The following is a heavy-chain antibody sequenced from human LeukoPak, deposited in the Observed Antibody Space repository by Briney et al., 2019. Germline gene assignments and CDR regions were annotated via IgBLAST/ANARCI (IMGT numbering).Heavy chain of an antibody. D-gene: IGHD1-26*01. CDR2: IIPIFGTA. CDR1: GGTFSSYA. CDR3: ARAAPAPHSGGLWYFDY. V-gene: IGHV1-69*13. J-gene: IGHJ4*02. Sequence: GASVKVSCKASGGTFSSYAISWVRQAPGQGLEWMGGIIPIFGTANYAQKFQGRVTITADESTSTAYMELSSLRSEDTAVYYCARAAPAPHSGGLWYFDYWGQGTLVTVSS.